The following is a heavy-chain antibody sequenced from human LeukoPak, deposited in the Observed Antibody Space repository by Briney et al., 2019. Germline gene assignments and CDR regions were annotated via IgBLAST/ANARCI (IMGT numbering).Heavy chain of an antibody. CDR2: ISAYNGNT. Sequence: EASVKVSCKASGYTFTSYGISWVRQAPGQGLEWMGWISAYNGNTNYAQKLQGRVTMTTDTSTSTAYMELRSLRSDDTAVYYCASGELELYYYGMDVWGQGTTVTVSS. CDR1: GYTFTSYG. D-gene: IGHD3-10*01. J-gene: IGHJ6*02. V-gene: IGHV1-18*01. CDR3: ASGELELYYYGMDV.